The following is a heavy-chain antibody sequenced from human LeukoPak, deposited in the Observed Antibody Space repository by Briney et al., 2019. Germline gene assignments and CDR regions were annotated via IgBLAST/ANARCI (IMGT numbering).Heavy chain of an antibody. Sequence: SETLSLTCTVSGGSVSSGSYYWSWIRQPPGKGLEWIGYIYYSGSTNYNPSLKSRVTISVDTSKNQFSLMLSSMTAADTAVYYCARYIVDTNYFDYWGEGDLVTVSS. D-gene: IGHD5-12*01. CDR2: IYYSGST. V-gene: IGHV4-61*01. CDR3: ARYIVDTNYFDY. J-gene: IGHJ4*02. CDR1: GGSVSSGSYY.